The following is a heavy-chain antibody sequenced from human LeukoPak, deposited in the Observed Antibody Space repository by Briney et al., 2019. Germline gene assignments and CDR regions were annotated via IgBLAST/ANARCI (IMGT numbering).Heavy chain of an antibody. J-gene: IGHJ5*02. V-gene: IGHV4-61*02. Sequence: SETLSLTCTASGGSISSGSYYWSWIRQPAGKGLEWIGRIYTSGSTNYNPSLKSRVTMSVDTSKNQFSLKLSSVTAADTAVYYCARDLLWFGEFSFDPWGQGTLVTVSS. CDR1: GGSISSGSYY. D-gene: IGHD3-10*01. CDR2: IYTSGST. CDR3: ARDLLWFGEFSFDP.